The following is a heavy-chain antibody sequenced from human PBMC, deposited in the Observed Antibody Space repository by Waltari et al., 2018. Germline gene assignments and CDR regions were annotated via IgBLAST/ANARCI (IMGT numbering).Heavy chain of an antibody. CDR3: STDAF. Sequence: CATSGLTFKTARMNWVRQAPGKGLEWIGRIKGQTDGGTADYATLLKGRFTISRDESKETVYLQIDSLKIEDTGLYYCSTDAFWGQGTLVTVSS. CDR2: IKGQTDGGTA. J-gene: IGHJ4*02. V-gene: IGHV3-15*05. CDR1: GLTFKTAR.